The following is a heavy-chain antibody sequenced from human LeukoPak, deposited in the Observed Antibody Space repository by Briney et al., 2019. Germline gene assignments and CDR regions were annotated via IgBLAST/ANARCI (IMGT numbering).Heavy chain of an antibody. CDR2: ISGYNGKT. V-gene: IGHV1-18*01. J-gene: IGHJ6*03. Sequence: ASVKVSCKTSGYTFTSYGISWVRQAPGQGLEWMGWISGYNGKTRSAQKLQGRVTMTTDTSTSTAYMELRSLRSDDTAVYYCARRRLTPGTYYYYYMDVWGKGTTVTVSS. D-gene: IGHD1-14*01. CDR3: ARRRLTPGTYYYYYMDV. CDR1: GYTFTSYG.